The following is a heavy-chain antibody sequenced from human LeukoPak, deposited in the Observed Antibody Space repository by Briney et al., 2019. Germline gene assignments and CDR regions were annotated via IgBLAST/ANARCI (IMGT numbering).Heavy chain of an antibody. CDR1: GFTFSSYA. V-gene: IGHV3-48*02. CDR2: IRSSGAMI. CDR3: VRDPDALDY. Sequence: GGSLRLSCAASGFTFSSYAMNWVRQAPGKGLEWVSYIRSSGAMIYYADSVKGRFTISRDNAKKSVYLQMSSLRDEDTAVYYCVRDPDALDYWGQGTQVTVSS. J-gene: IGHJ4*02.